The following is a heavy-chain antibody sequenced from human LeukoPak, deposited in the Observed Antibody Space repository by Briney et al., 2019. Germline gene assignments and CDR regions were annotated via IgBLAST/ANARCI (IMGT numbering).Heavy chain of an antibody. CDR2: IIPIFGTA. CDR1: GGTFSSYA. D-gene: IGHD3-16*01. V-gene: IGHV1-69*01. CDR3: AREERANMITFGGVMTY. Sequence: RASVKVSCKASGGTFSSYAISWVRQAPGQGLELMGGIIPIFGTANYAQKFQGRVTITADESTSTAYMELSSLRSEDTAVYYCAREERANMITFGGVMTYWGQGTLVTVSS. J-gene: IGHJ4*02.